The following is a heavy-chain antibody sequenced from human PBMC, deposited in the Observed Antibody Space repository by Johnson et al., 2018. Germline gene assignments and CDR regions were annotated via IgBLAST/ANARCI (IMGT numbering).Heavy chain of an antibody. CDR3: ARSYCSSTSCYFSYYYYYVMDG. D-gene: IGHD2-2*01. CDR2: ISSSGRTI. V-gene: IGHV3-11*01. Sequence: QVQLVQSGGGLVKPGGSLRLSCAASGFTFSDYYMSWIRQAPGKGLEWVSYISSSGRTIYYADSVKGRFTISRDNAKNSLYLQMNSLTAEDTAVYYCARSYCSSTSCYFSYYYYYVMDGWGQGTTVTVSS. J-gene: IGHJ6*02. CDR1: GFTFSDYY.